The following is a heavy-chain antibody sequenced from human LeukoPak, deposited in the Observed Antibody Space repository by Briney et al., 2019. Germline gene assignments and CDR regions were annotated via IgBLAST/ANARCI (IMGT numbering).Heavy chain of an antibody. CDR2: INHSGST. J-gene: IGHJ3*01. Sequence: SETLSLTCTVSGGSIIPYYWSWIRQPPGKGLEWIGEINHSGSTNYNPSLKSRVTISVDTSKNQFSLKLDSVTAADTAVYYCARDLGPKYSDGNDPLGDALDVWGRGTKVIVS. V-gene: IGHV4-34*01. CDR3: ARDLGPKYSDGNDPLGDALDV. D-gene: IGHD2/OR15-2a*01. CDR1: GGSIIPYY.